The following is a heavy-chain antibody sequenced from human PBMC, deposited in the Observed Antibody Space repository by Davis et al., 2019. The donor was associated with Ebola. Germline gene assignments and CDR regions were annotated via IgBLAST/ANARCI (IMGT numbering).Heavy chain of an antibody. J-gene: IGHJ6*02. CDR2: IYYSGST. Sequence: SETLSLTCSVSGGSVSGFYWNWIRQPPGKGLQWIGYIYYSGSTNYNSSLKSRVTISVDTSKNQFSLKLSSVTAADTAVYYCARGTSITIFGVVNTWDYYYGMDVWGQGTTVTVSS. D-gene: IGHD3-3*01. CDR1: GGSVSGFY. V-gene: IGHV4-59*02. CDR3: ARGTSITIFGVVNTWDYYYGMDV.